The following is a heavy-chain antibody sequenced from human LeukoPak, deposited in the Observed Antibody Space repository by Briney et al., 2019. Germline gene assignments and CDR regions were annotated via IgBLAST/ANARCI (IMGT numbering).Heavy chain of an antibody. CDR2: IRYDGSNK. Sequence: GGSLRLSCAASGFTFSDYYMSWIRQAPGKGLEWVAFIRYDGSNKYYADSVKGRFTISRDNSKNTLYLQMNSLRAEDTAVYYCAKDPNAVTNYYYYYMDVWGKGTTVTVSS. V-gene: IGHV3-30*02. CDR3: AKDPNAVTNYYYYYMDV. D-gene: IGHD4-11*01. J-gene: IGHJ6*03. CDR1: GFTFSDYY.